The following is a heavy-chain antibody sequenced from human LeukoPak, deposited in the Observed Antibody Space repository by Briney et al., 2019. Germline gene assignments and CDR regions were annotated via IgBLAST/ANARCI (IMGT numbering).Heavy chain of an antibody. CDR3: AREECSIGVCYPSGY. CDR2: ISTYNANT. D-gene: IGHD2-8*01. CDR1: GYSFTSYG. J-gene: IGHJ4*02. V-gene: IGHV1-18*01. Sequence: EASVKVSCKASGYSFTSYGISWVRQAPGQGLEWVGWISTYNANTNYALKLQGRVTLTTDTSTNTAYMELKSLRSDDTAVYYCAREECSIGVCYPSGYWGQGTLVTVSS.